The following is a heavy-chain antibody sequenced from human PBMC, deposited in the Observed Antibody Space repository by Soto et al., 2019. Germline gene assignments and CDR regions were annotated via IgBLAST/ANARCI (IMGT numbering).Heavy chain of an antibody. J-gene: IGHJ6*02. V-gene: IGHV4-34*01. CDR1: GGSFSGYY. D-gene: IGHD5-18*01. Sequence: PSETLSLTCAVYGGSFSGYYWSWIRQPPGKGLEWIGEINHSGSTNYNPSLKSRVTISVDTSKNQCSLKLSSVTAADTAVYYCARGSRYSYGLQSYYYYGMDVWGQGTTVTVSS. CDR2: INHSGST. CDR3: ARGSRYSYGLQSYYYYGMDV.